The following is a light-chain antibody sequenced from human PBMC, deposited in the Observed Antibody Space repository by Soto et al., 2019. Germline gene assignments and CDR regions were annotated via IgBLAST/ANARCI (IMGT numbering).Light chain of an antibody. CDR3: QQYSSSRT. V-gene: IGKV3-20*01. CDR1: QSVRTK. Sequence: EIVMTQSPDTLYVSPGEGATISCRASQSVRTKLAWYQQKAGQAPRLLIYGASSRATGIPDRFSGSGSETDFTLTITRLEPEDFAVYYCQQYSSSRTFGQGTKVDIK. J-gene: IGKJ1*01. CDR2: GAS.